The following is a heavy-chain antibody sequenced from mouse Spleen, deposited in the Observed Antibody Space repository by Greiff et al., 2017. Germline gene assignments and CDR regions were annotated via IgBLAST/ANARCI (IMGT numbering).Heavy chain of an antibody. CDR3: APYSNYEGYYAMDY. J-gene: IGHJ4*01. V-gene: IGHV1-50*01. CDR1: GYTFTSYW. Sequence: QVQLQQPGAELVKPGASVKLSCKASGYTFTSYWMQWVKQRPGQGLEWIGEIDPSDSYTNYNQKFKGKATLTVDTSSSTAYMQLSSLTSEDSAVYYCAPYSNYEGYYAMDYWGQGTSVTVSS. CDR2: IDPSDSYT. D-gene: IGHD2-5*01.